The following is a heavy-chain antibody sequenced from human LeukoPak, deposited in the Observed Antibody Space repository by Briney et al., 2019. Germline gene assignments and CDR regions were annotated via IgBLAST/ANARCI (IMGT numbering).Heavy chain of an antibody. Sequence: SETLSLTCAVYGPFETYYWTLVRQPPGKGLEWIGEITYRGKTNYNPSLESRLRISVDRTKQQFYLTLTSVTAADTAVYYCGGYGGDWYPESWGQGTLVTVSS. J-gene: IGHJ4*02. D-gene: IGHD2-21*02. CDR1: GPFETYY. CDR2: ITYRGKT. V-gene: IGHV4-34*10. CDR3: GGYGGDWYPES.